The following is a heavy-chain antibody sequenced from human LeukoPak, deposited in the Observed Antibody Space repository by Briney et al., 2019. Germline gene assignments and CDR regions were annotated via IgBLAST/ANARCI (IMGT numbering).Heavy chain of an antibody. D-gene: IGHD6-19*01. Sequence: GGSLRLSCAASGFTFSSYSMNWVRQAPGKGLEWVSYISSRSSTIYYADSVKGRFTISRDNAKNSLYLQMNSLRAEDTAVYYCARLYSSGWSPYNWFDPWGQGTLVTVSS. J-gene: IGHJ5*02. V-gene: IGHV3-48*04. CDR1: GFTFSSYS. CDR3: ARLYSSGWSPYNWFDP. CDR2: ISSRSSTI.